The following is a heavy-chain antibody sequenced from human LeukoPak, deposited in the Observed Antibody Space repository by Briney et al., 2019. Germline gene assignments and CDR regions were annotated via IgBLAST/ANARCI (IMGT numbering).Heavy chain of an antibody. CDR2: ISGSGGST. CDR1: GFTFSSYA. J-gene: IGHJ4*02. CDR3: ARTKEDIVVVPAANLDY. D-gene: IGHD2-2*01. Sequence: PGGSLRLSCAASGFTFSSYAMSWVRQAPGKGLEWVSAISGSGGSTYYADSVKGRFTISRDNSKNTLYLQMNSQRAEDTAVYYCARTKEDIVVVPAANLDYWGQGALVTVSS. V-gene: IGHV3-23*01.